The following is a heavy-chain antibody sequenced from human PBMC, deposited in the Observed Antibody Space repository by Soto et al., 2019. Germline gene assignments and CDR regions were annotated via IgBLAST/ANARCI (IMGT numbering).Heavy chain of an antibody. CDR1: GGTFSSYA. V-gene: IGHV1-69*01. CDR2: IIPIFGTA. CDR3: AREREDCSSTSCYGYYGMDV. Sequence: QVQLVQSGAEVKKPESSVKVSCKASGGTFSSYAISWVRQAPGQGLEWMGGIIPIFGTANYAQKFQGRVTITADESTTTAYMELSSLRSEDTAVYYCAREREDCSSTSCYGYYGMDVWGQGTTVTVSS. J-gene: IGHJ6*02. D-gene: IGHD2-2*01.